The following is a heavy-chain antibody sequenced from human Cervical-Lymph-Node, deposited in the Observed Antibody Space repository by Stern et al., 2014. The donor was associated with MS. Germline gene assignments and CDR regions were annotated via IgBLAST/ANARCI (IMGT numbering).Heavy chain of an antibody. CDR2: MNPYSGNA. CDR3: ARGRELLSLDY. J-gene: IGHJ4*02. Sequence: VQLVESVAEVKNPGASVKVSCKASGYTFPSYDINWVRQGTGQGLEWMGWMNPYSGNAVYAQKFQGRVTMTRDTSTSTAYLELTSLRSEDTAVFYCARGRELLSLDYWGQGTLVTVSS. D-gene: IGHD1-26*01. CDR1: GYTFPSYD. V-gene: IGHV1-8*01.